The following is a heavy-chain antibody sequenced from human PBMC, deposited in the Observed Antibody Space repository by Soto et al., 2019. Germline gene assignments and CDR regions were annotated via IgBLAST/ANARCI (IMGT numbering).Heavy chain of an antibody. CDR2: INHGGGT. Sequence: VDDGKCIDFGWRCIRQHPGKGLEWIGEINHGGGTNYNPSLKSRVTISVDTSETQFSLKLSSVTAADTAVYYCARERATFPDYWGQGTLVTVSS. J-gene: IGHJ4*02. D-gene: IGHD1-26*01. CDR3: ARERATFPDY. V-gene: IGHV4-34*01. CDR1: DGKCIDFG.